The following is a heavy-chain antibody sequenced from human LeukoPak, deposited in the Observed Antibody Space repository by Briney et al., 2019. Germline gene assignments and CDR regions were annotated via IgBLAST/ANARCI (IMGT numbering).Heavy chain of an antibody. CDR1: GGSISSSSYY. CDR2: IYYSGST. D-gene: IGHD3-10*01. V-gene: IGHV4-39*07. Sequence: SETLSLTCTVSGGSISSSSYYWGWIRQPPGKGLEWIGSIYYSGSTYYNPSLKSRVTISVDTSKNQFSLKLSSVTAADTAVYYCARDLTYYYGSGSSSYYYYYMDVWGKGTTVTISS. CDR3: ARDLTYYYGSGSSSYYYYYMDV. J-gene: IGHJ6*03.